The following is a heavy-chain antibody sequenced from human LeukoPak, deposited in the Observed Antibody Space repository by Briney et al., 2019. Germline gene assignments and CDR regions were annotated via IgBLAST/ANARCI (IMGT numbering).Heavy chain of an antibody. D-gene: IGHD6-19*01. J-gene: IGHJ4*02. Sequence: SETLSLTCTVSGGSISSYYWSWVRQPPGKGLEWVGYIYDSGRTNYNPSLKSRVTISVDSSKNQFSLKLGSVTAADTAVYYCARGLIAVAGTYWSYYFDYWGQGTLVTVSS. CDR2: IYDSGRT. V-gene: IGHV4-59*01. CDR3: ARGLIAVAGTYWSYYFDY. CDR1: GGSISSYY.